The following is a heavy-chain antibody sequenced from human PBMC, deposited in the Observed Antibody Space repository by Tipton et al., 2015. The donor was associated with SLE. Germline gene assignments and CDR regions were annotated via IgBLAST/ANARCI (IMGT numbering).Heavy chain of an antibody. V-gene: IGHV4-61*09. J-gene: IGHJ3*02. CDR2: IYTSGST. Sequence: TLSLTCTVSGGSISSGSYYWSWIRQPAGKGLEWIGYIYTSGSTNYNPSLKSRVSISVDTSRNQFSLKLSSVTAADTAVYYCAREGGGSYFDGAFDIWGQGTMVTVSS. CDR3: AREGGGSYFDGAFDI. CDR1: GGSISSGSYY. D-gene: IGHD1-26*01.